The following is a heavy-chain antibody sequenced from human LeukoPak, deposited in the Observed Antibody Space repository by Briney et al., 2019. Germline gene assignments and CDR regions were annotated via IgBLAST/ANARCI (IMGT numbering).Heavy chain of an antibody. CDR2: IYYSGST. CDR1: GGSISSYY. CDR3: ARSEGAYGDYRAPFDY. J-gene: IGHJ4*02. Sequence: SETLSLTCTVSGGSISSYYWSWIRQPPGKGLEWIGYIYYSGSTNYNPSLKSRVTISVDTSKNQFSLKLSSVTAADTAVYYCARSEGAYGDYRAPFDYWGQGTLVTVSS. D-gene: IGHD4-17*01. V-gene: IGHV4-59*01.